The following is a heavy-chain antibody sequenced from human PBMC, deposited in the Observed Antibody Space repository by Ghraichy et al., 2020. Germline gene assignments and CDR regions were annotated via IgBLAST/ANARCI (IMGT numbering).Heavy chain of an antibody. CDR2: STRDGSP. V-gene: IGHV4-34*01. Sequence: SETLSLTCAFYGGSFGGYYWSWIRQPPGKGLEWIGESTRDGSPNYNPSLKTRVTISVDTSRNQFSLKLTSVTAADTAMYYCARGDLAAWEGPFSWGQGTLVTVSS. J-gene: IGHJ5*02. D-gene: IGHD1-26*01. CDR3: ARGDLAAWEGPFS. CDR1: GGSFGGYY.